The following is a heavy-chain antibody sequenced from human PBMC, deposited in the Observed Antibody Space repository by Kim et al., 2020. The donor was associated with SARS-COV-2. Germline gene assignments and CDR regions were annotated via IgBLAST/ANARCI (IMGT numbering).Heavy chain of an antibody. CDR3: ACGYNYRCDD. V-gene: IGHV3-74*03. CDR2: VNSDGRST. CDR1: GFTFAQFW. Sequence: GGSLRLSCAASGFTFAQFWMHWVRQAPGKGLVWVSSVNSDGRSTTYADSVKGRFTISRDNTKNTLSLEMNSLRADDTAVYFCACGYNYRCDDWGEGALV. J-gene: IGHJ4*02. D-gene: IGHD5-12*01.